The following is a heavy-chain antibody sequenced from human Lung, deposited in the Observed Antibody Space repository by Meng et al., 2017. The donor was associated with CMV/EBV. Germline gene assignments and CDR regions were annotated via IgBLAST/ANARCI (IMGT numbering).Heavy chain of an antibody. V-gene: IGHV3-21*01. D-gene: IGHD3-16*01. CDR3: ASQGGERGS. CDR2: ISTSSTYI. Sequence: LSCAASGFTFSTYSMNWVRQAPGKGLEWVSFISTSSTYIYYADSVKGRFTISRDNAKNSLYLQMNSLRAEDTAVYYCASQGGERGSWGQGTLVTVSS. J-gene: IGHJ5*02. CDR1: GFTFSTYS.